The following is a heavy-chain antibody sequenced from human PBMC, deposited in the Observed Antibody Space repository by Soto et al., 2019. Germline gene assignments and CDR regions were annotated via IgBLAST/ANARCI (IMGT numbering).Heavy chain of an antibody. CDR3: ARSELVTFGGVIVTSAFDI. V-gene: IGHV1-18*01. J-gene: IGHJ3*02. CDR2: ISAYNGNT. Sequence: QVQLVQSGAEVKKPGASVKVSCKASGYTFTSYGISWVRQAPGQGLEWMGSISAYNGNTNYAQKLQGRVTMTTDTSTSTAYMELRSLRSDDTAVYYCARSELVTFGGVIVTSAFDIWGQGTMVTVSS. D-gene: IGHD3-16*02. CDR1: GYTFTSYG.